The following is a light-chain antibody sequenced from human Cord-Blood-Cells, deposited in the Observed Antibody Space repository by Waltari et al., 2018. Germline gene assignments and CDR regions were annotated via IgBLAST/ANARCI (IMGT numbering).Light chain of an antibody. CDR2: DVS. J-gene: IGLJ1*01. Sequence: QSALTQPASVSGSPGQSITISCTGTSSDVGGYNYVSWYQQHPGKDPKLMIYDVSKRPSGVSNRFSCSKSGHTASLTISGLQAEDEADYYCSSYTSSSTYVFGTGTKVTVL. CDR1: SSDVGGYNY. CDR3: SSYTSSSTYV. V-gene: IGLV2-14*01.